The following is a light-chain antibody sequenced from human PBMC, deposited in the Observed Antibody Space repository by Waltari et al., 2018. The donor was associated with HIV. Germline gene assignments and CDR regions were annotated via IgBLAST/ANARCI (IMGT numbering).Light chain of an antibody. CDR2: WAS. CDR1: QSVLYSSNNKNY. J-gene: IGKJ1*01. Sequence: DIVMTQSPDSLAVSLGERATINCKSSQSVLYSSNNKNYLAWYQQKPGPPPKLLIYWASTRESGVPERFSGSGSGTDFPLTIRSLQAEDVAVYYCQQYYSTPPWTFGQGTKVEIK. CDR3: QQYYSTPPWT. V-gene: IGKV4-1*01.